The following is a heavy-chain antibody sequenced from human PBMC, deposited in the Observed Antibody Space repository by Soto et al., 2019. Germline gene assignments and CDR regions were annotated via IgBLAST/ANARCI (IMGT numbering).Heavy chain of an antibody. CDR2: IWYDGSNK. CDR3: SGVSWNDDWFDP. V-gene: IGHV3-33*01. D-gene: IGHD1-1*01. J-gene: IGHJ5*02. Sequence: AQGKGLEWVAVIWYDGSNKYYADSVKGRFTISRDNSKNTLYLQMNSLRAEDTAVYYCSGVSWNDDWFDPWGQGTLVTVSS.